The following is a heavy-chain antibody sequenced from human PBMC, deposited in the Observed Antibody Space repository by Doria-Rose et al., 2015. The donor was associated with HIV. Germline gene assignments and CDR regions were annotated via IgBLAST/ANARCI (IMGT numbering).Heavy chain of an antibody. CDR3: ARTNRALWFREYDAFDI. CDR1: GYTFSTYA. J-gene: IGHJ3*02. Sequence: QVQLVESGAEVKKPGASVKVSCKASGYTFSTYAVHWVRQAPGQRLEWMGWTNPDNGNTKYSQKFQGRVTITRDTSATTAYMELSSLRSEDTAVYYCARTNRALWFREYDAFDIWGQGTMVTVSS. D-gene: IGHD3-10*01. V-gene: IGHV1-3*01. CDR2: TNPDNGNT.